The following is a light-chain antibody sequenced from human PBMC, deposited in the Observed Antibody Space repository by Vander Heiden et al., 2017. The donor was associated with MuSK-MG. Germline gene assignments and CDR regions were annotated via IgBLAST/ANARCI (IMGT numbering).Light chain of an antibody. V-gene: IGLV1-44*01. CDR3: AAWDDSLNGPV. Sequence: QSVLTQPPSASGTPGQRDTISCSGSNSNIGSNIVNWYQQLPGMAPKLLIYRTNQRPSGVPDRFSGSKSGTSASLAISGLQPEDEATYSCAAWDDSLNGPVFGGGTKLTVL. J-gene: IGLJ2*01. CDR1: NSNIGSNI. CDR2: RTN.